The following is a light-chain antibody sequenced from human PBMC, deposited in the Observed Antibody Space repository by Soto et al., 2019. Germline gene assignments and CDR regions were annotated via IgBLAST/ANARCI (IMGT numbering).Light chain of an antibody. Sequence: DIQMTQSPSSLSASVGDRVTITCRASQSISSYLNWYQQTPGKAPKLLIYTASSLQSGVPSRFSGSGSGTDFTLTISSPQPEDFATYYCQQSYSTPPTFGQGTMLEIK. CDR1: QSISSY. V-gene: IGKV1-39*01. J-gene: IGKJ2*01. CDR3: QQSYSTPPT. CDR2: TAS.